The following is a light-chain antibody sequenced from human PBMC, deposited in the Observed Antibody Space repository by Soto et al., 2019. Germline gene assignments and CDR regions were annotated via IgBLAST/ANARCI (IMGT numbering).Light chain of an antibody. CDR2: DAS. V-gene: IGKV3-11*01. CDR1: QSVSLS. CDR3: QQYGSSSWT. Sequence: EIVLTQSPATLSLSPGGRATLCCRASQSVSLSLAWYQQKPGQAPRLLIYDASKRASGIPARFSGSGSETDFTLTISRLEPEDFAVYYCQQYGSSSWTFGQGTKVDIK. J-gene: IGKJ1*01.